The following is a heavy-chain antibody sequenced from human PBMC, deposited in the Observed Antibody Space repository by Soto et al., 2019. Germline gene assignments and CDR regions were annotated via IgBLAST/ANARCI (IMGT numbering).Heavy chain of an antibody. Sequence: EVQVVESGGGLVQPGGSLRLSCAAFGFTFSNYWMHWVRQGPGEGLVWVSHINSDGSSTNYADSVRGRFIISRDNAENTLYLQMNSLRAEDTAVYYCARDLSGPFDYWGQGTLVTVSS. CDR1: GFTFSNYW. CDR3: ARDLSGPFDY. CDR2: INSDGSST. V-gene: IGHV3-74*01. J-gene: IGHJ4*02.